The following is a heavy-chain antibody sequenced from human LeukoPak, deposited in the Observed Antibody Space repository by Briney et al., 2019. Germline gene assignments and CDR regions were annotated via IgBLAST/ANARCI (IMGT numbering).Heavy chain of an antibody. V-gene: IGHV3-48*03. D-gene: IGHD5-24*01. CDR2: ISSSGSTI. J-gene: IGHJ4*02. Sequence: GGSLRLSCAASGFTFSSYEMNWVRQAPGKGLEWVSYISSSGSTIYYADSVKGRFTISRDNAKNSLYLQMNSLRAEDTAVYYCARGKEMATTPFDYWGQGTLVTVSS. CDR3: ARGKEMATTPFDY. CDR1: GFTFSSYE.